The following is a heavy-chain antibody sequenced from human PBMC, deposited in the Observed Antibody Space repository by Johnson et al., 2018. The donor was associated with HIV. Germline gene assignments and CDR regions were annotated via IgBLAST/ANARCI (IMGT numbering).Heavy chain of an antibody. J-gene: IGHJ3*02. Sequence: QVQLVESGGGVVQPGRSLRLSCAASGFTLSSYGMHWVRQAPGKGLEWVAVISYDGSNKYYADSVKGRFTISRDNSKNTLYLQMNSLRAEDTAVYYCAKDRRDGYNYGGGAFDIWRQGTMVTVSS. V-gene: IGHV3-30*18. CDR3: AKDRRDGYNYGGGAFDI. CDR1: GFTLSSYG. CDR2: ISYDGSNK. D-gene: IGHD5-24*01.